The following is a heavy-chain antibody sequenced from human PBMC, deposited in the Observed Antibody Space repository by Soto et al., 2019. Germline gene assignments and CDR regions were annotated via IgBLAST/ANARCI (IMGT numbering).Heavy chain of an antibody. CDR1: GFTFSSYA. Sequence: GGSLRLSCAASGFTFSSYAMSWVRQAPGKGLEWVSAISGSGGSTYYADSVKGRFTISRDNSKNTLYLQMNSLRAEDMAVYYCARRLTTVTTSRFDPWGQGTLVTVSS. CDR3: ARRLTTVTTSRFDP. CDR2: ISGSGGST. J-gene: IGHJ5*02. D-gene: IGHD4-17*01. V-gene: IGHV3-23*01.